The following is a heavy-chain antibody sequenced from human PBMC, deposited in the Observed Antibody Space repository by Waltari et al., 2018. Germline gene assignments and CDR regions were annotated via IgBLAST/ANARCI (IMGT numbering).Heavy chain of an antibody. J-gene: IGHJ4*02. CDR3: AKEHTVTGARPFDY. V-gene: IGHV3-23*01. CDR1: GFSFSDFP. CDR2: ISGGGGNT. D-gene: IGHD1-20*01. Sequence: EVHLLESGGVLTRPGGSLRLSCAASGFSFSDFPISWVRQAPGKGLEWVSSISGGGGNTYYAASVEGRFIISRDNSKNTVSLEMTSLRAEDTAIYYCAKEHTVTGARPFDYWGRGTLVTVSS.